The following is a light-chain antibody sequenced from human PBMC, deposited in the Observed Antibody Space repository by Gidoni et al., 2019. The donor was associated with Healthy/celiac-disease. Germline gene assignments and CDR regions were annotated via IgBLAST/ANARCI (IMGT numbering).Light chain of an antibody. V-gene: IGLV3-1*01. Sequence: SYELTQPPSVSVSPGQTASLTCSGDKLGDKYACWYQQKQGQSPVLVIYQDSKRPSGIPERFSGSNSGNTATLTISGTQAMDEADYYCQAWDSSTEDVVFGGGTKLTVL. CDR3: QAWDSSTEDVV. CDR1: KLGDKY. CDR2: QDS. J-gene: IGLJ2*01.